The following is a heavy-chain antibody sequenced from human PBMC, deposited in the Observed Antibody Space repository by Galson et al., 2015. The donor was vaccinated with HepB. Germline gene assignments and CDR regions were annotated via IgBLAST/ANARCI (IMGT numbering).Heavy chain of an antibody. CDR2: IYYSGST. Sequence: ETLSLTCTVSGGSISSYYWSWIRQPPGKGLEWIGYIYYSGSTNYNPSLKSRVTISVDTSKNQFSLKLSSVTAADTAVYYCARGGIQLWGSLPFDYWGQGTLVTVSS. D-gene: IGHD5-18*01. V-gene: IGHV4-59*01. CDR1: GGSISSYY. CDR3: ARGGIQLWGSLPFDY. J-gene: IGHJ4*02.